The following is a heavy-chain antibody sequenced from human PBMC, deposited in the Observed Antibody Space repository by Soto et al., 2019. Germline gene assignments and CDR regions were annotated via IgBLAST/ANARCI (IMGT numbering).Heavy chain of an antibody. CDR1: GGSISRGDYY. V-gene: IGHV4-31*03. J-gene: IGHJ3*02. CDR3: ARVGSDFDAFDI. D-gene: IGHD3-16*01. Sequence: QVQLQESGPGLVKPSQTLSLTCSVSGGSISRGDYYWSWIRQHPGRGLEWIGYIYHSGSTYYNPSLKSRVFMSLDTSKSQFSLKLSSVTAADTAVYRCARVGSDFDAFDIWGQGTMVTVSS. CDR2: IYHSGST.